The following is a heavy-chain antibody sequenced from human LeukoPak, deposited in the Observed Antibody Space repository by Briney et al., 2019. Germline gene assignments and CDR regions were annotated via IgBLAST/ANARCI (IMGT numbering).Heavy chain of an antibody. CDR3: ARDSPTGHAAFDI. CDR1: GGSISSYY. V-gene: IGHV4-4*07. J-gene: IGHJ3*02. CDR2: IYSSGIT. Sequence: SETLSLTCSVSGGSISSYYWSWIRQPAGKGLEFIGRIYSSGITNYNPSLESRVTMSVDTSKNQFSLKLSSVTAADTAVYYCARDSPTGHAAFDIWGQGTMVTVSS. D-gene: IGHD1-14*01.